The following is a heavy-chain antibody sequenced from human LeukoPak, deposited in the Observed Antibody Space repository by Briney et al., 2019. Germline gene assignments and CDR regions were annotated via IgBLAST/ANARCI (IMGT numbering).Heavy chain of an antibody. Sequence: GESLKISCKGSGYSFTSYWIGWVRQMPGKGLEWMGIIYPGDSDTRYSPSFQGQVTISADKSISTAYLQWSSLKASDTDMYYCATRYCSSTSCSFPFDYWGQGTLVTVSS. CDR3: ATRYCSSTSCSFPFDY. CDR2: IYPGDSDT. D-gene: IGHD2-2*01. J-gene: IGHJ4*02. V-gene: IGHV5-51*01. CDR1: GYSFTSYW.